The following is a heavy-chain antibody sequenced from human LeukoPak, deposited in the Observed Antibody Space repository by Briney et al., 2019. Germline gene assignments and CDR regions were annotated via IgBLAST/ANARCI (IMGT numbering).Heavy chain of an antibody. V-gene: IGHV1-18*01. D-gene: IGHD3-10*01. CDR2: IHTYSGNT. Sequence: WASVKVSCKASGYTFTSYGISWVRQAPGQGLEWMGWIHTYSGNTNYVQKLQGRVTVTTDTSTSTAYMELSSLRSDDTAVYYCARSIPLWKDLRRDWFDPWGQGTQVTVSS. J-gene: IGHJ5*02. CDR1: GYTFTSYG. CDR3: ARSIPLWKDLRRDWFDP.